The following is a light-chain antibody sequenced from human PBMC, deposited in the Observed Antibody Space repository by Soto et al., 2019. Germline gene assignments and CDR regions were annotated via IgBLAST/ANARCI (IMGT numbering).Light chain of an antibody. Sequence: QSALTQPASVSGSPGQSITISCIGVTSEVGSDTFVSWYQQYPGKAPKLMIYEVSKRPSGISNRFSGSKSGNTASLTISGLQAEDEADYYCCAYAGSNTFVFGGGTKLTVL. CDR2: EVS. J-gene: IGLJ2*01. V-gene: IGLV2-23*02. CDR1: TSEVGSDTF. CDR3: CAYAGSNTFV.